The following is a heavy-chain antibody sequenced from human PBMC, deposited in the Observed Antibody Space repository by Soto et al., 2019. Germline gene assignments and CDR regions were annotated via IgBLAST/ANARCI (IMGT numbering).Heavy chain of an antibody. J-gene: IGHJ4*02. V-gene: IGHV1-18*01. D-gene: IGHD1-1*01. CDR1: GYAFTTYG. CDR3: ARGRYGDY. Sequence: QVHLVQSGAEVKKPGASVKVSCKGSGYAFTTYGITWVRQAPGQGLEWMGWISAHSGNTSYAQKLQGRVTVTRDTSTSTAYMELRSLRSDDTAVYYCARGRYGDYWGQGALVTVSS. CDR2: ISAHSGNT.